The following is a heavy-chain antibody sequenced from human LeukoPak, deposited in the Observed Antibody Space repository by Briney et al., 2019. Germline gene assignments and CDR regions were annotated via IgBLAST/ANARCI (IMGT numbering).Heavy chain of an antibody. Sequence: SETLSLTCNVSGGSISNYYWSWIRQPPGKGLEWIGYMYHTGHTMYNSSLKSRVTMSLDTSNNHFSLRLSSVTAADTAVYYCARHPFATPFDHWGPGTVVTVSS. CDR3: ARHPFATPFDH. V-gene: IGHV4-59*08. D-gene: IGHD2-15*01. CDR1: GGSISNYY. J-gene: IGHJ4*02. CDR2: MYHTGHT.